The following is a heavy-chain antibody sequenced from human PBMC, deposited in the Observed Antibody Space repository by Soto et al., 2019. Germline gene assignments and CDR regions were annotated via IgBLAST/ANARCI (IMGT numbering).Heavy chain of an antibody. J-gene: IGHJ5*02. Sequence: PSETLSLTCSVSGGSINSSSYFWGWVRQPPGKGLEWIGSIYYSGSTYYNPSLRSRVTISVDTSKNQFSLKLSSVTAADTAVFYYARHYSSGSRNWFDPWGQGTLVTVSS. D-gene: IGHD6-19*01. V-gene: IGHV4-39*01. CDR1: GGSINSSSYF. CDR2: IYYSGST. CDR3: ARHYSSGSRNWFDP.